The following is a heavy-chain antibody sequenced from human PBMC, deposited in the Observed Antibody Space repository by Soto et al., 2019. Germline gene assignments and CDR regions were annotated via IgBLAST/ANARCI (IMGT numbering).Heavy chain of an antibody. J-gene: IGHJ4*02. Sequence: SETLSLTCTVSGGSISSDDYYWSWIRQPPGRGLEWIGYIYYSGRTAYNPSLKSRLIISIDTSKNQFSLNLNSVSGADTAVYYCARELSNSPDYFDYWGQGTLVTVSS. CDR3: ARELSNSPDYFDY. CDR1: GGSISSDDYY. D-gene: IGHD6-6*01. V-gene: IGHV4-30-4*01. CDR2: IYYSGRT.